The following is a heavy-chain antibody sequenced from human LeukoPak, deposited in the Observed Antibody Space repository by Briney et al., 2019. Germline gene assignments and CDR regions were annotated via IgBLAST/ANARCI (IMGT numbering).Heavy chain of an antibody. Sequence: GGSLRLSCEVSGFTLTTYAMHWVRQAPGKGLEWVALISYDETNKYYAESVKGRFTISRDNSKNTLYLQMNSLRAEDTAVYYCARVHGYGGNPALDAFDIWGQGTMVTVSS. D-gene: IGHD4-23*01. CDR3: ARVHGYGGNPALDAFDI. CDR2: ISYDETNK. CDR1: GFTLTTYA. V-gene: IGHV3-30*03. J-gene: IGHJ3*02.